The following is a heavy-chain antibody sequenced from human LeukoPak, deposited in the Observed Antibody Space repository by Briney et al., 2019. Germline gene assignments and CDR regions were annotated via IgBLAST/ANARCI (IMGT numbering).Heavy chain of an antibody. CDR1: GFTFRNYG. J-gene: IGHJ4*02. D-gene: IGHD4-23*01. Sequence: PGGSLRLSCAASGFTFRNYGMHWVRQAPGKGLEWVAVIWYDGSNQYYADSVKGRFTISRDNSKNTLYLQMNSLRAEDTAVYYCAKGSRSTVVSNLHYWGQGTLVTVSS. CDR3: AKGSRSTVVSNLHY. CDR2: IWYDGSNQ. V-gene: IGHV3-30*02.